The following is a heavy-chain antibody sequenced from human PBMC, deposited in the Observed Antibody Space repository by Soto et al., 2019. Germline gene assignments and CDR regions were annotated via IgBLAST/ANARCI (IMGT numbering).Heavy chain of an antibody. CDR2: IDPSDSYT. CDR1: GYSFTSYW. CDR3: ASRGSYFAFDI. V-gene: IGHV5-10-1*01. J-gene: IGHJ3*02. D-gene: IGHD1-26*01. Sequence: GESLKISCKGSGYSFTSYWISWVRQMPGKGLEWMGRIDPSDSYTNYSPSFQGHATISADKSISTAYLEWGSLKSSDTAMYDCASRGSYFAFDIWGQGTMVTVSS.